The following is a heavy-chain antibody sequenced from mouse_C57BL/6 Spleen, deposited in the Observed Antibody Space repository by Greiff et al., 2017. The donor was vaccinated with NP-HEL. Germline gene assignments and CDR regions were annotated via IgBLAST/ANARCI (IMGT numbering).Heavy chain of an antibody. J-gene: IGHJ3*01. CDR3: ARHDYYGSSQFAY. V-gene: IGHV5-9*01. CDR1: GFTFSSYT. Sequence: EVMLVESGGGLVKPGGSLKLSCAASGFTFSSYTMSWVRQTPETRLEWVATISGGGGNTYYPDSVKGRFTISRDNAKNTLYLQMSSLRSEDTALYYCARHDYYGSSQFAYWGQGTLVTVSA. D-gene: IGHD1-1*01. CDR2: ISGGGGNT.